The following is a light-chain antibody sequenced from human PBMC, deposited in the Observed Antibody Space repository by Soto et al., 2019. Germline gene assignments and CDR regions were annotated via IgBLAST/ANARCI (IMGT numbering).Light chain of an antibody. V-gene: IGKV3-20*01. CDR1: QSVRSSY. CDR2: DAS. CDR3: QQYGTFPRT. J-gene: IGKJ1*01. Sequence: IVLTQSPGTLSLSPGERATLSCRASQSVRSSYLAWYQQKPGQAPRVLIYDASSRATGVPDRFSGSGSGTAFTLTISRLEPEDFAVYYCQQYGTFPRTFGQGSKVDI.